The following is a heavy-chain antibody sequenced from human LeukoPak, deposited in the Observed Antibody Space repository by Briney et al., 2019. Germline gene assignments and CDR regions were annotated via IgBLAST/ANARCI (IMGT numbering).Heavy chain of an antibody. D-gene: IGHD6-19*01. CDR1: GFTFSSYG. Sequence: GRSLRLSCAASGFTFSSYGMHWVRQAPGKGLEWVAVISYDGSNKYYTDSVKGRFTISRDNSKNTLYPQMNSLRAEDTAVYYCAKVLSHGSGWFHAFDIWGQGTMVTVSS. V-gene: IGHV3-30*18. J-gene: IGHJ3*02. CDR3: AKVLSHGSGWFHAFDI. CDR2: ISYDGSNK.